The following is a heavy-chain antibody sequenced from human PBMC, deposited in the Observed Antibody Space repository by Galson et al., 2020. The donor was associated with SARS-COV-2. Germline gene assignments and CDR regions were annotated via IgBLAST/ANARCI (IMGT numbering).Heavy chain of an antibody. CDR1: GGSISSGGYY. V-gene: IGHV4-31*03. Sequence: ETSETLSLTCTVSGGSISSGGYYWSWIRQHPGKGLEWIGYIYYSGSTYYNPSLKSRLTISVDTSKNQFSLKLSSVTAADTALYYCARGAERSSGLCCHFEYWGQGTLDTVSS. J-gene: IGHJ4*02. D-gene: IGHD3-22*01. CDR3: ARGAERSSGLCCHFEY. CDR2: IYYSGST.